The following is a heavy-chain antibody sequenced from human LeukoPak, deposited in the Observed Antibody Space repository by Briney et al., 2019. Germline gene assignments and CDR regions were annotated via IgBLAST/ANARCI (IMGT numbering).Heavy chain of an antibody. J-gene: IGHJ4*02. CDR2: IYSGGST. Sequence: GGSLRLSCAASGFTVSSNYMSWVRRAPGKGLEWVSVIYSGGSTYYTDSVKGRFTISRDNSKNTLYLQMNSLRAEDTAVYYCARDSSLLGLFDYWGQGTLVTVSS. V-gene: IGHV3-53*01. CDR3: ARDSSLLGLFDY. D-gene: IGHD2-15*01. CDR1: GFTVSSNY.